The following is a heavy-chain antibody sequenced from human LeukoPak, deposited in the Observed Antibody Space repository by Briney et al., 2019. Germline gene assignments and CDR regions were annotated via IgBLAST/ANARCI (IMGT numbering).Heavy chain of an antibody. CDR2: IYYSGST. V-gene: IGHV4-59*08. Sequence: SETLSLTCTVSGGSISTYYWSWIRQPPGKGLEWIGYIYYSGSTKYNPSLKSRVTISVDTSKNQFSLKLSSVTAADTAVYYCARSYYDSSGYYYPTHNDYWGQGTLVTVSS. J-gene: IGHJ4*02. D-gene: IGHD3-22*01. CDR1: GGSISTYY. CDR3: ARSYYDSSGYYYPTHNDY.